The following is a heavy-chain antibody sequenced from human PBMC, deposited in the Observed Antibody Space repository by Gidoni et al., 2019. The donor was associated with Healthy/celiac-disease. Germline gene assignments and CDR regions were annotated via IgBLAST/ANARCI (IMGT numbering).Heavy chain of an antibody. V-gene: IGHV4-59*01. CDR2: IYNSGST. CDR3: ARVLQHYDSSGYYRIDAFDI. J-gene: IGHJ3*02. D-gene: IGHD3-22*01. Sequence: QVQLQESGPGLVKPSETLSLTCTVPGGPISRYYWSWIRQPPGKGLEWIGYIYNSGSTNYNPSLKVRVTISVDTSKNQFSLKLSSVTAADTAVYYCARVLQHYDSSGYYRIDAFDIWGQGTMVTVSS. CDR1: GGPISRYY.